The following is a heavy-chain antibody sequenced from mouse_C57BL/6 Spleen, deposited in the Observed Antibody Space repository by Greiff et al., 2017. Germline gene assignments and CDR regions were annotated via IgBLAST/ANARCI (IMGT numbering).Heavy chain of an antibody. Sequence: QVQLQQPGAELVRPGTSVKLSCKASGYTFTSYWMHWVKQRPGQGLEWIGVIDPSDSYTNYNQKFKGKATLTVDTSSSKAYMQLSSLTSEDSAVYYCARHLRNAMDYWGQGTSVTVSS. J-gene: IGHJ4*01. V-gene: IGHV1-59*01. CDR2: IDPSDSYT. CDR3: ARHLRNAMDY. D-gene: IGHD1-1*01. CDR1: GYTFTSYW.